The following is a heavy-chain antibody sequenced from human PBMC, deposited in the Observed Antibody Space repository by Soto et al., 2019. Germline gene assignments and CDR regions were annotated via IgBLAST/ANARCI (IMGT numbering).Heavy chain of an antibody. D-gene: IGHD3-22*01. Sequence: PGGSLRLSCAASGFTFSDYSMHWVRQAPGKGLEWVTVVSHDGRNTHYADSVKGRFTISRDSSKNTVSLEMTSLRAEDTAVYYCARDRVESGYPEYFQHWGQGTLVTVSS. J-gene: IGHJ1*01. V-gene: IGHV3-30*03. CDR1: GFTFSDYS. CDR3: ARDRVESGYPEYFQH. CDR2: VSHDGRNT.